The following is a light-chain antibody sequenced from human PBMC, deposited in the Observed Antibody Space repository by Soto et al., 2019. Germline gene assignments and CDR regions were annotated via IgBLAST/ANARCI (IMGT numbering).Light chain of an antibody. V-gene: IGKV3-20*01. CDR1: QSISNSY. J-gene: IGKJ1*01. CDR3: QQYGISPWT. CDR2: GAF. Sequence: EIVLTQSPGTLSLSPGERATLSCRASQSISNSYLAWCQQKPGQAPRLLIYGAFSRAPVIPDRFSGSGSGTDFTLTISRLEPEDFAVYYCQQYGISPWTFGQGTKVEIK.